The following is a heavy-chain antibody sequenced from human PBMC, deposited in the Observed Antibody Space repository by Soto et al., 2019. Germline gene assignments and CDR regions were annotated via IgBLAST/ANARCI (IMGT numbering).Heavy chain of an antibody. CDR1: GGSFDKHA. D-gene: IGHD2-8*01. Sequence: PSVKVSCKTSGGSFDKHAITWVRQAPGQGLEWMGGIIPLFGRSNIPQKFQGRVTVTADESTSTVYMEMTSLTSEDTAVYYCARDPGFCTHGVCYGDYYYGMDVWGQGTTVTVSS. J-gene: IGHJ6*02. CDR2: IIPLFGRS. CDR3: ARDPGFCTHGVCYGDYYYGMDV. V-gene: IGHV1-69*13.